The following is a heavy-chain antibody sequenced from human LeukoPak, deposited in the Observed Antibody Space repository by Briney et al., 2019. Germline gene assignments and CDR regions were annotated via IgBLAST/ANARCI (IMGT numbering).Heavy chain of an antibody. CDR2: INPNSGGT. V-gene: IGHV1-2*02. J-gene: IGHJ6*02. CDR3: ARDKITIFGVPYGMDV. Sequence: ASVKVSCKASGYTFTGYYMHWVRQAPGQGLEWMGWINPNSGGTNYAQKLQSRVTMTKDTSTSTAYMELRSLRSDDTAVYYCARDKITIFGVPYGMDVWGQGTTVTVSS. D-gene: IGHD3-3*01. CDR1: GYTFTGYY.